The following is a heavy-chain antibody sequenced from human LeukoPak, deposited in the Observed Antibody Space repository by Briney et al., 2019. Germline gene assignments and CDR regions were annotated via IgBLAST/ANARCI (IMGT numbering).Heavy chain of an antibody. D-gene: IGHD3-22*01. CDR1: GYTFTSYY. J-gene: IGHJ5*02. Sequence: GASVKVSCKASGYTFTSYYMHWVRQAPGQGLEWMGIINPSGGSTSYAQRFQGRVTVTRDTSTSTVYMELSSLRSEDTAVYYCARDYYDSSGYPRSYNWFDPWGQGTLVTVSS. V-gene: IGHV1-46*01. CDR3: ARDYYDSSGYPRSYNWFDP. CDR2: INPSGGST.